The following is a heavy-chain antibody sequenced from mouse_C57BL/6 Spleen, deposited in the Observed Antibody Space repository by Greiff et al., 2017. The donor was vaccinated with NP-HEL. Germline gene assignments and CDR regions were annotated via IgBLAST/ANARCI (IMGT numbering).Heavy chain of an antibody. CDR3: ARKTTVVAEAMDY. CDR1: GYSFTDYN. D-gene: IGHD1-1*01. CDR2: INPNYGTT. J-gene: IGHJ4*01. Sequence: VQLKESGPELVKPGASVKISCKASGYSFTDYNMNWVKQSNGKSLEWIGVINPNYGTTSYNQKFKGKATLTVDQSSSTAYMQLNSLTSEDSAVYYCARKTTVVAEAMDYWGQGTSVTVSS. V-gene: IGHV1-39*01.